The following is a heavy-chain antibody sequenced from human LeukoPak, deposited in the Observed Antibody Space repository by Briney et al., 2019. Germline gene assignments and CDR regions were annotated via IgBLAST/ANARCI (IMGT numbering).Heavy chain of an antibody. Sequence: SETLSLTCTVSGGSISSSSYYWGWILQPPGKGLEWIGSIYHSGSAYYNPSLKSRVTISVDTSKNQFSLKLSSVTAADTAVYYCARDSGYDRVFDPWGQGTLVTVSS. J-gene: IGHJ5*02. V-gene: IGHV4-39*07. CDR2: IYHSGSA. CDR3: ARDSGYDRVFDP. CDR1: GGSISSSSYY. D-gene: IGHD5-12*01.